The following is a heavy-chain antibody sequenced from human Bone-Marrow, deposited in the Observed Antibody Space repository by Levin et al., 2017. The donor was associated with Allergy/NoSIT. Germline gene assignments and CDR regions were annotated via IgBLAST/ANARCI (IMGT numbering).Heavy chain of an antibody. CDR1: GFTFSNYW. CDR2: INGDRSIT. CDR3: IRDRRVAYS. Sequence: GESLKISCAASGFTFSNYWMYWVRQAPGKGLVWVSGINGDRSITNYADSVKGRFTISRDNAENTLYLQMNSLRAEDTAVYYCIRDRRVAYSSGQGTLVTVSS. V-gene: IGHV3-74*01. J-gene: IGHJ4*02.